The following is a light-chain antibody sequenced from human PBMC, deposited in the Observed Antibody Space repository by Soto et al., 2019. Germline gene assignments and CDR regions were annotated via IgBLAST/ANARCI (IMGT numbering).Light chain of an antibody. V-gene: IGKV1-39*01. Sequence: DIQMTQSPSSLSASVGDRVTITCRASQTISNTLNWYQQRPGKAPNLLIYASSTLQSGVPPRFSGGGSGTEFTLTISSLQPEDFATYYCQQTYSTPITFAQGTRLEI. CDR3: QQTYSTPIT. J-gene: IGKJ5*01. CDR1: QTISNT. CDR2: ASS.